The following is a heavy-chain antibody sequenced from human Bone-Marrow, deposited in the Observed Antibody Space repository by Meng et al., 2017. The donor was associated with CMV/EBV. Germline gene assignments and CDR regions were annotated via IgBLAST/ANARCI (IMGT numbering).Heavy chain of an antibody. V-gene: IGHV3-48*04. CDR1: GFTFSSYS. Sequence: GESLKISCAASGFTFSSYSMNWVRQAPGKGLEWVSYISSSGSTIYYADSVKGRFTISRDNAKNSLYLQMNSLRAEDTAVYYCARSRVSSCWGQGTLVTFYS. CDR3: ARSRVSSC. CDR2: ISSSGSTI. D-gene: IGHD2-2*01. J-gene: IGHJ4*02.